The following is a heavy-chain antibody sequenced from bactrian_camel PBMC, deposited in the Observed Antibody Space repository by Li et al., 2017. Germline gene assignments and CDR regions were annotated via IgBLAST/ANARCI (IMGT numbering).Heavy chain of an antibody. J-gene: IGHJ6*01. V-gene: IGHV3-2*01. D-gene: IGHD2*01. CDR2: IRNWGNGP. Sequence: VQLVESGGALVQPGGSLRLSCAASGFTFSSYYMSWVRQAPGKGLEWVSSIRNWGNGPIYADSVKGRFTISKDNAKSTLYLEMKSLKPEDTAVYFCAAVREICGYYLLRTDPLPPNLGYWGQGTQVTVS. CDR1: GFTFSSYY. CDR3: AAVREICGYYLLRTDPLPPNLGY.